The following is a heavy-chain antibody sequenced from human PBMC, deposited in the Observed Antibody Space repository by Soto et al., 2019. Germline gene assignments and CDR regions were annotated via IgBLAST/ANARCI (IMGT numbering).Heavy chain of an antibody. V-gene: IGHV3-23*01. Sequence: EVPLLESGGGLVQPGGSLTLSCAASGVTFSTNAMSWFRQAPGKGLEWVSAISGSGDYTYFAVSVKGRFTISRDNSKKTLYLQMNSLIAEDTSGYYCRHTTSSRPDFSYSMDVWGQGTTVTVSS. CDR2: ISGSGDYT. J-gene: IGHJ6*03. CDR1: GVTFSTNA. CDR3: RHTTSSRPDFSYSMDV. D-gene: IGHD6-6*01.